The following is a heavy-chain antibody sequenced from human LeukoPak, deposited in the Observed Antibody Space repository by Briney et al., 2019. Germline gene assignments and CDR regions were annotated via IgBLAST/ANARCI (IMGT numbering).Heavy chain of an antibody. Sequence: PGGSLRLSCVASGFPFSSYWMTWVRQAPGKGLEWVANIKQGGSKKSYVDSVKGRFTISRDNAKNSLYLQMNSLRAEDTAVYYCARAHSGGLFDYWGQGTLVTVSS. CDR3: ARAHSGGLFDY. D-gene: IGHD6-19*01. V-gene: IGHV3-7*01. CDR1: GFPFSSYW. CDR2: IKQGGSKK. J-gene: IGHJ4*02.